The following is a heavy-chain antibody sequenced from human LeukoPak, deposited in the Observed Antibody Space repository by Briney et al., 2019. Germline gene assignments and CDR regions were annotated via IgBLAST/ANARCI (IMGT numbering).Heavy chain of an antibody. CDR2: IYSGGST. V-gene: IGHV3-53*01. CDR1: GFTVSSNY. D-gene: IGHD4-11*01. Sequence: GGSLRLSCAASGFTVSSNYMSWVRQAPGKGLEWVSVIYSGGSTSYADSVKGRFTISRDDSKNTLYLQMNSLRAEDTAVYYCASRATVTTDRFWFDPWGQGTLVTVSS. CDR3: ASRATVTTDRFWFDP. J-gene: IGHJ5*02.